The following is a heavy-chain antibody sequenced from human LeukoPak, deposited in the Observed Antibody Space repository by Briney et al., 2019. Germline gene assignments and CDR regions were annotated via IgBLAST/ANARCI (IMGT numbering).Heavy chain of an antibody. CDR2: VNPSGGST. CDR1: GFTVSSNY. D-gene: IGHD3-10*01. CDR3: AKTRGDTMVRGVSFYYVGMDV. V-gene: IGHV3-23*01. J-gene: IGHJ6*02. Sequence: GGTLRLSCAASGFTVSSNYMSWVRQAPGKGLEWVSAVNPSGGSTYYADSVKGRFTISRDNSKNTLYLQMNSLRAEDTAVYYCAKTRGDTMVRGVSFYYVGMDVWGQGTTVTVSS.